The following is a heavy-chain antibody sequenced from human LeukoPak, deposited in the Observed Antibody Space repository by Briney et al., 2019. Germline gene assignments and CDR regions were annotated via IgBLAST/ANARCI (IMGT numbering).Heavy chain of an antibody. J-gene: IGHJ4*02. D-gene: IGHD3-22*01. CDR3: ARQYFYDKSGYRWSDY. CDR2: IKEDGSEK. CDR1: GFTFSSYV. Sequence: GGSQRLSCAASGFTFSSYVMSWVRQAPGKGLEWVANIKEDGSEKSYVDSVKGRFTISRDNAEKSLYLQMNSLRVEDTALYYCARQYFYDKSGYRWSDYWGQGTLVTVSS. V-gene: IGHV3-7*01.